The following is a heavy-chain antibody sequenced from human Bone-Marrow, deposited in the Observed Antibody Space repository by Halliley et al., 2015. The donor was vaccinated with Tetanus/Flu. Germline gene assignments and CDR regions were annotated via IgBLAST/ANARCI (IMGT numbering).Heavy chain of an antibody. D-gene: IGHD6-13*01. CDR3: ASMYSRSENY. V-gene: IGHV3-74*03. CDR2: INSDGSST. Sequence: KGLGWVSGINSDGSSTKYADPVKGRFTISRDNARNALYLQMNSLRPEDTAVYFCASMYSRSENYWGQGTLVTVSS. J-gene: IGHJ4*02.